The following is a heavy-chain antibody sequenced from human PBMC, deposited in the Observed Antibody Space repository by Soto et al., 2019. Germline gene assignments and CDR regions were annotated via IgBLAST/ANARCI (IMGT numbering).Heavy chain of an antibody. CDR3: ARVASARWLGY. CDR2: IYYSGDT. J-gene: IGHJ4*02. CDR1: GGSINSGAHY. D-gene: IGHD6-13*01. Sequence: QVQLQESGPGLVKPSQTLSLTCTVSGGSINSGAHYWSWLRQHPGKGLEWIGYIYYSGDTQYNPSPKXRXTXSXXTPKTQFSLKLNSVTAADTAVYYCARVASARWLGYWGQGTLVTVSS. V-gene: IGHV4-31*03.